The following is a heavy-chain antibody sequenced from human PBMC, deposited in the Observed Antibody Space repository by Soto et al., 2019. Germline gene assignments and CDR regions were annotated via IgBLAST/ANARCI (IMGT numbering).Heavy chain of an antibody. Sequence: GESLKISCKGSGYSFTTYGIGWVRQMPGKGLECMGIIYPGDSSTRFSPSFQGQVTISADKSISTAYLQWSSLKASDTAMYYCARGRTTVTTSAFDIWGQGTMVTVSS. CDR2: IYPGDSST. CDR3: ARGRTTVTTSAFDI. D-gene: IGHD4-17*01. CDR1: GYSFTTYG. J-gene: IGHJ3*02. V-gene: IGHV5-51*01.